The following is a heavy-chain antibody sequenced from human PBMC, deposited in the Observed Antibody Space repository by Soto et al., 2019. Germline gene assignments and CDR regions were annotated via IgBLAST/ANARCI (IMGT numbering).Heavy chain of an antibody. CDR1: GGSISSSSYY. V-gene: IGHV4-39*01. Sequence: SETLSLTCTVSGGSISSSSYYWGWIRQPPGKGLEWIGSIYYSGSTYYNPSLKSRVTISVDTSKNQFSLKLSSVTAADTAVYYCARNYDFWSGYYTFPPVSFDYWGQGTLVTVSS. CDR2: IYYSGST. CDR3: ARNYDFWSGYYTFPPVSFDY. D-gene: IGHD3-3*01. J-gene: IGHJ4*02.